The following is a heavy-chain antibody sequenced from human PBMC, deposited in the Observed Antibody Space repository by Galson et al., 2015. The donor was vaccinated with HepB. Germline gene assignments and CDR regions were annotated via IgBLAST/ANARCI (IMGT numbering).Heavy chain of an antibody. Sequence: SVKVSCKASGYTFTSYAMHWVRQAPGQRLEWMGWINAGNGNTKYSQKFQGRVTITRDTSASTAYMELSSLRSEDTAVYYCASWACGGDCYPGGAWAHSAFDIWGQGTMVTVSS. J-gene: IGHJ3*02. CDR1: GYTFTSYA. CDR2: INAGNGNT. V-gene: IGHV1-3*01. D-gene: IGHD2-21*01. CDR3: ASWACGGDCYPGGAWAHSAFDI.